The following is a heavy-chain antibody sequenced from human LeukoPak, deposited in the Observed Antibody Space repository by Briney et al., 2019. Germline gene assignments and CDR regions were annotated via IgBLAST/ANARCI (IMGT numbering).Heavy chain of an antibody. CDR3: VGNYYDSSGLDY. J-gene: IGHJ4*02. D-gene: IGHD3-22*01. CDR2: ISSSGAYI. Sequence: GGCLRLSCAASGFTFSTYSMNWVRQAPGKGLECVSSISSSGAYIYYADSVKGRFTISRDNAKKSLYLQMNSLRAEDTAIYYCVGNYYDSSGLDYWGQGTLVTVSS. CDR1: GFTFSTYS. V-gene: IGHV3-21*01.